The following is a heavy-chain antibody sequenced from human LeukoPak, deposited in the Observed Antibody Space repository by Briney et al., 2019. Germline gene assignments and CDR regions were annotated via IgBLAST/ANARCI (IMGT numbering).Heavy chain of an antibody. V-gene: IGHV1-18*01. CDR3: ARGRTDTGTTDY. Sequence: ASVKVSCKASGYTFTSYGISWVRQAPGQGLEWMGWISAYNGNTNYAQKLQGRVTMTTDTSTSTAYMELSSLRSEDTAVYYCARGRTDTGTTDYWGQGTLVTVSS. D-gene: IGHD1-7*01. CDR1: GYTFTSYG. J-gene: IGHJ4*02. CDR2: ISAYNGNT.